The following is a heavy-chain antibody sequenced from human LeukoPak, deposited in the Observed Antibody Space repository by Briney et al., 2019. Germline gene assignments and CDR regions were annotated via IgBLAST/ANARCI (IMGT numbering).Heavy chain of an antibody. J-gene: IGHJ4*02. Sequence: GASVKVSCKASGGTFSTYAISWVRQAPGQGLEWMGGIIPIFGTANYAQKFQGRVTITADESASTAYMELSSLRSEDTAVYYCARNYDSFPFDYWGQGTLVTVSS. CDR1: GGTFSTYA. CDR3: ARNYDSFPFDY. CDR2: IIPIFGTA. V-gene: IGHV1-69*13. D-gene: IGHD3-22*01.